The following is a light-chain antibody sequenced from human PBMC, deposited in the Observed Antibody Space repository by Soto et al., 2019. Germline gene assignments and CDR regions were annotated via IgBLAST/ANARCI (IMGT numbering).Light chain of an antibody. J-gene: IGKJ1*01. V-gene: IGKV3-20*01. CDR1: QSVSNNY. Sequence: ELVLTQSPGTLSLSPGERATLSCRASQSVSNNYLAWYQQKPGQAPRLLIYGASNRATGIPDRFSGSGSGTDFTLTISSLQSEDFAVYYCQQYDNWPWTFGQGTKVDIK. CDR2: GAS. CDR3: QQYDNWPWT.